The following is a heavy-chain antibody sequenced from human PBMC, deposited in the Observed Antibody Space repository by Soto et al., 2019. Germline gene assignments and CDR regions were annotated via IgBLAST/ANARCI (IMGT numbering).Heavy chain of an antibody. CDR2: VYYGGST. J-gene: IGHJ6*03. Sequence: SETLSLTCTVSGDSISDDYWTWIRQPPGKALEWIGYVYYGGSTSYNPSFKSRVTIAVDTSKTQFSLKLNSVTAADTAVYYCARVRTTLDFYYYYMDVWGIGTTVTVSS. CDR1: GDSISDDY. V-gene: IGHV4-59*08. D-gene: IGHD3-10*01. CDR3: ARVRTTLDFYYYYMDV.